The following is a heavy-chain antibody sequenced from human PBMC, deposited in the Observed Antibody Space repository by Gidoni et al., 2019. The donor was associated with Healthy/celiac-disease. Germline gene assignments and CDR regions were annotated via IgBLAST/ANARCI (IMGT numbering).Heavy chain of an antibody. Sequence: EVQLVESGGGLVQPGGSLRLSLAASGFIFSIYWMSWVRQAPGKGLEWVANINQDGGDKNYTHSVKGLFTISRDNAKNSLYLQMNSLRAEDTAVYYCAREGLGLGSYLRGYFDNWGQGALVTVSS. CDR2: INQDGGDK. CDR1: GFIFSIYW. J-gene: IGHJ4*02. CDR3: AREGLGLGSYLRGYFDN. D-gene: IGHD3-10*01. V-gene: IGHV3-7*03.